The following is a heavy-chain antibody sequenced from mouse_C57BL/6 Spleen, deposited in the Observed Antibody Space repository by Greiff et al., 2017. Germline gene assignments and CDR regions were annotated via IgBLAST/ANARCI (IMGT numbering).Heavy chain of an antibody. CDR3: ASYDGYYDYAMDY. CDR1: GYTFTSYG. D-gene: IGHD2-3*01. J-gene: IGHJ4*01. CDR2: IYIGNGYT. V-gene: IGHV1-58*01. Sequence: VQLKESGAELVRPGSSVKMSCKTSGYTFTSYGINWVKQRPGQGLEWIGYIYIGNGYTEYNEKFKGKATLTSDTSSSTAYMQLSSLTSEDSAIYFCASYDGYYDYAMDYWGQGTSVTVSS.